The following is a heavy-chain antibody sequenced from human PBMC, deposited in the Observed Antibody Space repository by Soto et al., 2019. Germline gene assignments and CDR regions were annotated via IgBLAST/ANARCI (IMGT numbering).Heavy chain of an antibody. CDR3: SRHQERRSMALYGMDV. CDR2: IRTKSNNFAT. D-gene: IGHD2-8*01. CDR1: GFPLSVSD. V-gene: IGHV3-73*01. J-gene: IGHJ6*02. Sequence: PGGSLRLSCAASGFPLSVSDIHWVRQSSGKGLEWVGRIRTKSNNFATSYAESVRGRFTISIDDSDNTASLQMSSLKTEDTAIYSCSRHQERRSMALYGMDVWGQGTTVTVSS.